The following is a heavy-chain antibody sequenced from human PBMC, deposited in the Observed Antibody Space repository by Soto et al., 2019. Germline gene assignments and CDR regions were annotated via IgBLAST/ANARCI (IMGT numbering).Heavy chain of an antibody. CDR2: ISSSGSTI. CDR3: ARDRYSSGSYLVSGAFDI. J-gene: IGHJ3*02. Sequence: PGASLRLSCAASGFTFSSYVMNSVRQAPGKGLEWVSYISSSGSTIYYADSVKGRFTISRDNAKNSLYLQMKSLRAEDTAVYYCARDRYSSGSYLVSGAFDIWGQGTMVTVSS. D-gene: IGHD6-19*01. V-gene: IGHV3-48*03. CDR1: GFTFSSYV.